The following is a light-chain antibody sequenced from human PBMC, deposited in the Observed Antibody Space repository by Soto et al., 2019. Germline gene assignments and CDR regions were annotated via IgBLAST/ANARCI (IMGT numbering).Light chain of an antibody. Sequence: QSVLTQSPSASASLGASVKLTCTLSSGHSNYAIAWHQQQPEKGPRYLMKVNTDGSHIKGGGIPERFSGSSSGAERYLIISSLQSEDEAEYYCSSYAGSNYVFGTGTKLTVL. CDR3: SSYAGSNYV. CDR1: SGHSNYA. V-gene: IGLV4-69*01. CDR2: VNTDGSH. J-gene: IGLJ1*01.